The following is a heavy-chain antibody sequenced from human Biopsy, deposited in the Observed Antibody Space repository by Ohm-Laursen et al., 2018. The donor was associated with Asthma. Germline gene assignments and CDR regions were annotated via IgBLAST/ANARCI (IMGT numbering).Heavy chain of an antibody. CDR2: IGSTRLYT. J-gene: IGHJ4*02. D-gene: IGHD6-19*01. CDR1: GSTFSDSY. Sequence: SLRLSCAASGSTFSDSYMSWIRQAPGKGLEWISYIGSTRLYTNSADSVKGRFSISRDNAKNSLYLQMNSLRAEDTAVYYCARDSYSSGLYDDFESWGQGTLVTVSS. CDR3: ARDSYSSGLYDDFES. V-gene: IGHV3-11*05.